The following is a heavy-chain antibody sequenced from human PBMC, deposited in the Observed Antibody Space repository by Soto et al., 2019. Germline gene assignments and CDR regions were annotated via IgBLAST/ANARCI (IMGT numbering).Heavy chain of an antibody. Sequence: SETLSLTCTVSVGSISSGGYYWSWIRQHPGKGLEWIGYIYYSGSTYYNPSLKSRVTISVDTSKNQFSLKLSSVTAADTAVYYCARLRHDSSGYSFDYWGQGTLVTVSS. V-gene: IGHV4-31*02. CDR1: VGSISSGGYY. D-gene: IGHD3-22*01. CDR2: IYYSGST. J-gene: IGHJ4*02. CDR3: ARLRHDSSGYSFDY.